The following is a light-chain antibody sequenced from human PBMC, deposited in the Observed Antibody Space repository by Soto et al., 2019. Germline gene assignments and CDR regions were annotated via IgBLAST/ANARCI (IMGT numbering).Light chain of an antibody. CDR3: PHYYTLPLT. J-gene: IGKJ4*01. Sequence: DIVMTQSPDSLAVSLGERATINCESSQSVLFTSNNKNYLGWYQQKPGQPPKLLLSWASARESGVPERFTGSGSRNLFTLSINSLQAEDVAVYYCPHYYTLPLTVGGGTKVDIK. V-gene: IGKV4-1*01. CDR1: QSVLFTSNNKNY. CDR2: WAS.